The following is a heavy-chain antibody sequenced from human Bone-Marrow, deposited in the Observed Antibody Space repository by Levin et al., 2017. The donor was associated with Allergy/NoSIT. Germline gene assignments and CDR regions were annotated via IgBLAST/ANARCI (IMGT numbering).Heavy chain of an antibody. D-gene: IGHD2-2*01. CDR1: GGSISRFY. CDR2: IHYSGTT. J-gene: IGHJ6*02. V-gene: IGHV4-59*01. Sequence: ASETLSLTCTVSGGSISRFYWSWIRQPPGKGLEWIGYIHYSGTTLYNPSLKSRVAISIDTSRDHFSLNLNSVTAADTAVYFCARHDEVAEYQHGMDAWGQGTTVTVSS. CDR3: ARHDEVAEYQHGMDA.